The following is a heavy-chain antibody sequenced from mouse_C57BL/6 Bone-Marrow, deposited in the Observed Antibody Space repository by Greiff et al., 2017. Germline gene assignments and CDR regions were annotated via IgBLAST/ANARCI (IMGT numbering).Heavy chain of an antibody. CDR1: GFTFSSYG. J-gene: IGHJ2*01. Sequence: EVQGVESGGDLVKPGGSLKLSCAASGFTFSSYGMSWVRQTPDKRLEWVATISSGGSYTYYPDSVKGRFTISRDNAKNTLYLQMSSLKSEDTAMYNCARLPYCFDYWGQGTTLTVSS. V-gene: IGHV5-6*01. CDR3: ARLPYCFDY. CDR2: ISSGGSYT.